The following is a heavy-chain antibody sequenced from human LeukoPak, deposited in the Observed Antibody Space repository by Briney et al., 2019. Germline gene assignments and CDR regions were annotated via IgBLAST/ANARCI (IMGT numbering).Heavy chain of an antibody. CDR3: ATTPRTVAGMS. CDR2: INPNSGGT. Sequence: ASVKVSCKAFGYTFTSNYMHWVRQAPGQGLEWMGWINPNSGGTNYAQKFQGRVTMTRDTSISTAYMELSRLRSDDTAVYYCATTPRTVAGMSWGQGTLVTVSS. J-gene: IGHJ5*02. CDR1: GYTFTSNY. D-gene: IGHD6-19*01. V-gene: IGHV1-2*02.